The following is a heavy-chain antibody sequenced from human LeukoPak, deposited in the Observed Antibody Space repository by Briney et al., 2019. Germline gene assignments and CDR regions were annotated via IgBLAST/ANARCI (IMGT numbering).Heavy chain of an antibody. Sequence: SETLSLTCTVSGGSISSSSYYWGWIRQPPGKGLERIGSIYYSGSTYYNPSLKSRVTISVDTSKNQFSLKLSSVTAADTAVYYCARLYKLLWVLSTVTTWAVWGKGTTVTVSS. D-gene: IGHD4-11*01. CDR1: GGSISSSSYY. CDR3: ARLYKLLWVLSTVTTWAV. V-gene: IGHV4-39*01. CDR2: IYYSGST. J-gene: IGHJ6*04.